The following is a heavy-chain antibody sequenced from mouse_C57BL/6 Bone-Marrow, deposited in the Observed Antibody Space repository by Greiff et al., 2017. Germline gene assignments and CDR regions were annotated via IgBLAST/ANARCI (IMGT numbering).Heavy chain of an antibody. Sequence: EVQLVESGGGLVKPGGSLKLSCAASGFTFSSYAMSWVRQTPEKRLEWVATISDGGSYTYYPDNVKGRFTISRDNAKNNLYLQMSHLKSEDTAMYYCARERSYYPAWFAYWGQGTLVTVSA. CDR3: ARERSYYPAWFAY. CDR2: ISDGGSYT. CDR1: GFTFSSYA. V-gene: IGHV5-4*01. D-gene: IGHD1-1*01. J-gene: IGHJ3*01.